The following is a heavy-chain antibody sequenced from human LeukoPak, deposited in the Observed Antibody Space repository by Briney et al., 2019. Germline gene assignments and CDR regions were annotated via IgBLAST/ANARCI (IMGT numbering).Heavy chain of an antibody. CDR1: GYTFTSYG. J-gene: IGHJ4*02. D-gene: IGHD3-3*01. CDR2: ISAYNGNT. V-gene: IGHV1-18*01. Sequence: ASVKVSCKASGYTFTSYGISWVRQAPGQGLEWMGWISAYNGNTNYAQKLQGRVTMTTDTSTSTAYMELRSLRSDDTAVYYCARGGLQPFWSGYYGRHEDYWGQGTLVTVSS. CDR3: ARGGLQPFWSGYYGRHEDY.